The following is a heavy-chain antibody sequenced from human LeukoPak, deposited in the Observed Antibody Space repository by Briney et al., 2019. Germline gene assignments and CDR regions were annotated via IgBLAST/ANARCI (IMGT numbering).Heavy chain of an antibody. CDR2: IYYSGST. CDR3: ARTLVVPAARFDY. V-gene: IGHV4-59*01. Sequence: GSLRLSCAVSGFTFSDYYMSWIRQAPGKGLEWIGYIYYSGSTNYNPSLKGRVTISVDTSKNQFSLKLSSVTAADTAVYYCARTLVVPAARFDYWGQGTLVTVSS. CDR1: GFTFSDYY. D-gene: IGHD2-2*01. J-gene: IGHJ4*02.